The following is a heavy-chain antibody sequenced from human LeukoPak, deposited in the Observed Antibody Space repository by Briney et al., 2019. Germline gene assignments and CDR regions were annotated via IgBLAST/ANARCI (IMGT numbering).Heavy chain of an antibody. V-gene: IGHV4-39*06. CDR3: ARYSSSSSYYGMDV. Sequence: SETLSLTCTVSGGSISSSSHYWGWIRQPPGKGLEWIGSIYYSGSSYYNPSLKSRVTISLDTSKNQFPLKLSSVTAADTAVYYCARYSSSSSYYGMDVWGQGTTVTVSS. J-gene: IGHJ6*02. CDR1: GGSISSSSHY. CDR2: IYYSGSS. D-gene: IGHD6-13*01.